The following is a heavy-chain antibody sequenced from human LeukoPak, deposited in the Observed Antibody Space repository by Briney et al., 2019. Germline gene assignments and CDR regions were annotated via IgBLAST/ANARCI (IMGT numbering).Heavy chain of an antibody. J-gene: IGHJ4*02. Sequence: SVKVSCKASGGTFSSYAISWVRQAPGQGLEWMGGIIPIFGTANYAQKFQGRVTITADESTSTAYMELSSLRSEDTAVYYCARDRRSSSSSSEFHFDYWGQGTLVTVSS. D-gene: IGHD6-6*01. CDR1: GGTFSSYA. CDR3: ARDRRSSSSSSEFHFDY. CDR2: IIPIFGTA. V-gene: IGHV1-69*01.